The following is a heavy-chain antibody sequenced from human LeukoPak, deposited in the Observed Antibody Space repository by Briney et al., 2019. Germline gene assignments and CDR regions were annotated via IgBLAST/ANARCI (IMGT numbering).Heavy chain of an antibody. J-gene: IGHJ4*02. D-gene: IGHD2-8*02. CDR1: GFTFSTFA. V-gene: IGHV3-23*01. CDR2: IFPSGGEI. Sequence: PGGSLRLSCEASGFTFSTFAMIWVRQPPGKGLEWVSSIFPSGGEINYADSVRGRFTISRDNSKSTLSLQMNSLRAEDTAIYYCATYRQVLLPFESWGQGTLVTVSS. CDR3: ATYRQVLLPFES.